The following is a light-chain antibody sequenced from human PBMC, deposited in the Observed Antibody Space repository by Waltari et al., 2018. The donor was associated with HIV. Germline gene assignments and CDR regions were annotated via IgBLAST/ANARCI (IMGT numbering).Light chain of an antibody. J-gene: IGLJ1*01. CDR2: EDN. V-gene: IGLV1-51*02. CDR1: SSNIGNHY. Sequence: QSVLTQPPSVSAAPGQKVTISCSGSSSNIGNHYVSWYQHLPGTAPKLLIYEDNKRPSGIPDRFSGSKSGTSATLGITGLRTGDEADYYCGTWDTSLSAGVFGTGTKVTVL. CDR3: GTWDTSLSAGV.